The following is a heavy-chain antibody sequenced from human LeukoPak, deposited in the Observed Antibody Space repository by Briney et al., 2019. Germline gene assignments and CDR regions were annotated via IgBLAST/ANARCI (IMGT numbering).Heavy chain of an antibody. V-gene: IGHV1-2*02. CDR2: INPNTGGT. CDR3: VQFELDY. CDR1: GYTFTDYY. D-gene: IGHD1-7*01. Sequence: ASVKVSCKASGYTFTDYYMHWVRQAPGQGLEWMGWINPNTGGTNYAQKFQCRVTMTRDTSISTAYMDLSRLRSDDTAVYYCVQFELDYWGQGTLVTVSS. J-gene: IGHJ4*02.